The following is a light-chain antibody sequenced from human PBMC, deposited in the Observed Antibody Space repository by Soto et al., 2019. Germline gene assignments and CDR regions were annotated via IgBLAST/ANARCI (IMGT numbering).Light chain of an antibody. CDR3: QQYFTTPYT. Sequence: DIVLTQSPDSLAVSVGERATINCKSSQSVSYTSNSQSHLGWYQLKPGQAPKLLIYWASTRGSGVPDRISGSGSGTDFTLTISSLQAEDVAVYYCQQYFTTPYTFGQGTKLQIK. V-gene: IGKV4-1*01. CDR1: QSVSYTSNSQSH. J-gene: IGKJ2*01. CDR2: WAS.